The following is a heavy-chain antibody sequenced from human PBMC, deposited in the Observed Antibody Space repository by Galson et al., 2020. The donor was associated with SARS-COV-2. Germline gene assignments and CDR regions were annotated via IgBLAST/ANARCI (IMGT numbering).Heavy chain of an antibody. D-gene: IGHD3-22*01. J-gene: IGHJ1*01. CDR2: ITDNGYST. Sequence: GESLKISCAASGFGFSTYAMTWVRQTSAKGLQWVAAITDNGYSTYYAPSVMGRFTIARENYKNMVFLHMNRLGAEDTALYYCATFDNSGNYERRQYMETWGQGTLVTVSS. V-gene: IGHV3-23*01. CDR1: GFGFSTYA. CDR3: ATFDNSGNYERRQYMET.